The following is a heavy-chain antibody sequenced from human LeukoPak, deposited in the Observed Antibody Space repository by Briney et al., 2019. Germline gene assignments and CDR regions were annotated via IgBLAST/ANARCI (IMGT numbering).Heavy chain of an antibody. CDR2: ISYDGSNT. Sequence: PGGSLRLSCAASGFTFSSYGLHWVRQAPGKGLEWAAVISYDGSNTYYADSVKGRFTISRDNSKNTVYLQMNSLRAEDTAVYYCARDIQDETAGGSYWGQGTLVTVSS. CDR3: ARDIQDETAGGSY. J-gene: IGHJ4*02. CDR1: GFTFSSYG. V-gene: IGHV3-30-3*01. D-gene: IGHD6-13*01.